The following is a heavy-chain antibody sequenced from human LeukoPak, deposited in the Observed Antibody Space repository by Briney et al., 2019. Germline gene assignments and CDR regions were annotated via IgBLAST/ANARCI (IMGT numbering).Heavy chain of an antibody. D-gene: IGHD2-15*01. V-gene: IGHV4-4*07. Sequence: SETLSLTCTVSGGSISSYYWSWIRQPAGKGLEWIGRIYTSGSTNYNPSLKSRVTMSVDTSKNQFSLKLSSVTAADTAVYYCARGAIGGSWYCGGWFDPWGQGTLVTVSS. CDR1: GGSISSYY. CDR2: IYTSGST. J-gene: IGHJ5*02. CDR3: ARGAIGGSWYCGGWFDP.